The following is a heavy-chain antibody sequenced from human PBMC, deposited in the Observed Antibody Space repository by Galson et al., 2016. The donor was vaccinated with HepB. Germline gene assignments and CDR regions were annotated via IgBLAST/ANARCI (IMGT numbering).Heavy chain of an antibody. J-gene: IGHJ6*02. CDR2: IYPGDLDI. CDR1: GYTFDSYW. Sequence: QSGAEVKTSGESLTISCRGSGYTFDSYWIGWVRQMPGNALEWMGIIYPGDLDIRYSPSFQGQVTISLDKSISTAYLQWSSLTATDTAMYYCARSLTGSYDFWGAIYHYYAMDVWGQGTTVTVS. D-gene: IGHD3-3*01. V-gene: IGHV5-51*01. CDR3: ARSLTGSYDFWGAIYHYYAMDV.